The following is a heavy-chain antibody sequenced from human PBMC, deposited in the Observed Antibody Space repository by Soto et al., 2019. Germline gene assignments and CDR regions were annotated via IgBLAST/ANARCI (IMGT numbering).Heavy chain of an antibody. CDR1: GGSIGSRSYY. Sequence: SETLSLTCIVSGGSIGSRSYYWGWIRQPPGKGLEWIGTISFSGSTYYGLSLKSRLTISVDTSRNHFSLKLSSVTAADTAVYYCASLVNGQHEYFDYWGQGALVTVSS. D-gene: IGHD6-13*01. CDR2: ISFSGST. V-gene: IGHV4-39*02. J-gene: IGHJ4*02. CDR3: ASLVNGQHEYFDY.